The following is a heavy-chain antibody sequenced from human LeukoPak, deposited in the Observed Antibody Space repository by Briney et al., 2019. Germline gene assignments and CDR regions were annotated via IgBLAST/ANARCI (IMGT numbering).Heavy chain of an antibody. Sequence: SETLSLTCTVSGGSIIGYLWTWIRQPPGKGLEWIGYVYDSVNTNYNPSLKSRVTISGDTSKNQISLKLSSVTAADTAVYYCARDIKQLASWGQGTLVTVSS. CDR1: GGSIIGYL. CDR3: ARDIKQLAS. J-gene: IGHJ5*01. D-gene: IGHD6-13*01. V-gene: IGHV4-59*01. CDR2: VYDSVNT.